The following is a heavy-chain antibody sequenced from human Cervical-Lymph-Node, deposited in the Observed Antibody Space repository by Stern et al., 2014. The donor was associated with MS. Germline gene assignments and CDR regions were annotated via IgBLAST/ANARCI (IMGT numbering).Heavy chain of an antibody. CDR1: GYTLTSNT. V-gene: IGHV7-4-1*02. CDR3: ARGKYDRSGSYAPYYYYGLDV. CDR2: INTDTGNP. Sequence: VQLVESGSELKKPGASVKVSCKASGYTLTSNTIHWVRQAPGQGLEWMGWINTDTGNPTYAQGFTGRFVFSLDTSVSAAYLQINSLKAEDTAVYYCARGKYDRSGSYAPYYYYGLDVWGQGTTVTVSS. D-gene: IGHD3-22*01. J-gene: IGHJ6*02.